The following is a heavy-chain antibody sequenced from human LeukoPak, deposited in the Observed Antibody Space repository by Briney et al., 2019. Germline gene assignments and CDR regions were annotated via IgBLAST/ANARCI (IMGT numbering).Heavy chain of an antibody. CDR3: ATDFYDST. V-gene: IGHV3-15*07. D-gene: IGHD3-22*01. J-gene: IGHJ5*02. Sequence: PGGSLRLSCATSGFTFTNAWMNWVRQAPGKGLEWVGRIRSNSDGGTIDYAAPVKGRFTLSRDDSKNTLYLQMNSLQTEDTAVYYCATDFYDSTWGQGTLVTVSS. CDR2: IRSNSDGGTI. CDR1: GFTFTNAW.